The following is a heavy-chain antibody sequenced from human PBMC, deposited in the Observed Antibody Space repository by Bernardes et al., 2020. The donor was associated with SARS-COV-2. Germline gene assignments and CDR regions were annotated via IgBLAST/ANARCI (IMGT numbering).Heavy chain of an antibody. CDR2: INANNGNT. D-gene: IGHD2-21*01. V-gene: IGHV1-18*01. Sequence: SVKVSCTASGYTFSTYGISWVRQAPGQGLEWMGWINANNGNTNYVQKVQGRVTMTTDRSTSTAYMELRSLRPDDTAVYYCASCSGGYCFSEGSYYYYGLDVWGQGTTVTVSS. J-gene: IGHJ6*02. CDR3: ASCSGGYCFSEGSYYYYGLDV. CDR1: GYTFSTYG.